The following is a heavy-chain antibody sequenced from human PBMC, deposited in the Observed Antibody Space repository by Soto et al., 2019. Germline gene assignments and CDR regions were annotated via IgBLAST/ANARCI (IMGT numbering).Heavy chain of an antibody. CDR1: GYIFSANY. CDR2: INPHSGAT. D-gene: IGHD3-10*01. Sequence: ASVKVSCKASGYIFSANYIHWVRQAPGQGLEWLGWINPHSGATNYAQKFLGRVTMSADTSASTAYMDLARLESDDTAVYYCVGAHALGFSNWFDPWGRGTLVTVSS. CDR3: VGAHALGFSNWFDP. J-gene: IGHJ5*02. V-gene: IGHV1-2*02.